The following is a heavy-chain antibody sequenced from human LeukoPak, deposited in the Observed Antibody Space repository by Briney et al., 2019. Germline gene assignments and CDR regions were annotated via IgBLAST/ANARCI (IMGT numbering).Heavy chain of an antibody. D-gene: IGHD2-15*01. CDR2: INSDGSST. V-gene: IGHV3-74*03. CDR3: TRQGRYCSGGSCYYYYFGLDV. CDR1: GFTFSIYW. J-gene: IGHJ6*02. Sequence: PGGSLRLSCAASGFTFSIYWMHWVRQVSGKGLVWVSRINSDGSSTKYADSVKGRFTISRDNAKNTLYLQMSSLRAEDTAVYYCTRQGRYCSGGSCYYYYFGLDVWGQGTTVTVSS.